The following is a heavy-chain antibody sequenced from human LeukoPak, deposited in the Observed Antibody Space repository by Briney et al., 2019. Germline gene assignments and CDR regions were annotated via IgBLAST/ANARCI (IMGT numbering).Heavy chain of an antibody. D-gene: IGHD3-22*01. CDR1: GYTFTGYG. CDR3: ARPRYYDSSGILSYDAFDI. J-gene: IGHJ3*02. V-gene: IGHV1-69*05. Sequence: GASVKVSCKASGYTFTGYGISWVRQAPGQGLEWMGGIIPIFGTANYAQKFQGRVTITTDESTSTAYMELSSLRSEDTAVYYCARPRYYDSSGILSYDAFDIWGQGTMVTVSS. CDR2: IIPIFGTA.